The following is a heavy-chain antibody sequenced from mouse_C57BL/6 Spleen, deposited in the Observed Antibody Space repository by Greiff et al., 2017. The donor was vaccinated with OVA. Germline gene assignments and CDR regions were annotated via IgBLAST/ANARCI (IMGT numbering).Heavy chain of an antibody. Sequence: VQLQQSGAELVKPGASVKLSCKASGYTFTEYTIHWVKQRSGQGLEWIGWFYPGSGSIKYNEKFKDKATLTADKSSSTVYMELSRLTSEDSAGYFWAGHERGGYDGYYPAWFAYWGQGTLVTVSA. V-gene: IGHV1-62-2*01. CDR2: FYPGSGSI. J-gene: IGHJ3*01. D-gene: IGHD2-3*01. CDR3: AGHERGGYDGYYPAWFAY. CDR1: GYTFTEYT.